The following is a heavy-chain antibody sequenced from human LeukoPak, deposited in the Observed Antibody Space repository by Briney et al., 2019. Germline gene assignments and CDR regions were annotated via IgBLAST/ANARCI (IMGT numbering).Heavy chain of an antibody. CDR2: MYYSGST. D-gene: IGHD1-26*01. CDR1: GASISSYY. V-gene: IGHV4-59*01. J-gene: IGHJ3*02. CDR3: ARGGSIVGATPHDTFDI. Sequence: SETLSLTCTVSGASISSYYWSWIRQPPGKGLEWIGYMYYSGSTNYNPSLKSRVTISVDTSKNQFSLKLSSVTAVDTAVYYCARGGSIVGATPHDTFDIWGQGTMVTVSS.